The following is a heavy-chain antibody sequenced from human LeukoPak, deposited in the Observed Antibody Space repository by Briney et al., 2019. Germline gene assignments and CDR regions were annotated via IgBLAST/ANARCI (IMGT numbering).Heavy chain of an antibody. Sequence: SETLSLTCAVSGGSISSGGYSWSWIRQPPGKGLEWIGYIYHSVSTYYNPSLKSRVTISVDRSKNQSSLKLSSVTAADTAVYYCATTDLGYCSSTSCLDAFDIWGQGTMVTVSS. CDR1: GGSISSGGYS. V-gene: IGHV4-30-2*01. CDR3: ATTDLGYCSSTSCLDAFDI. D-gene: IGHD2-2*01. CDR2: IYHSVST. J-gene: IGHJ3*02.